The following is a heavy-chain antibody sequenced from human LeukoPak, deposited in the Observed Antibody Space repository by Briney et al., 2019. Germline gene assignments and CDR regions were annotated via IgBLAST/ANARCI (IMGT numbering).Heavy chain of an antibody. V-gene: IGHV4-59*08. Sequence: SETLSLTCTVSGGSISSYYWSWIRQPPGKGLEWIGYIYYSGSTNYNPSLKSRVTISVDTSKNQFSLKLSSVTAADTAVYYCARSKVGATEWYFDYWGQGTLVTVSS. J-gene: IGHJ4*02. CDR2: IYYSGST. D-gene: IGHD1-26*01. CDR1: GGSISSYY. CDR3: ARSKVGATEWYFDY.